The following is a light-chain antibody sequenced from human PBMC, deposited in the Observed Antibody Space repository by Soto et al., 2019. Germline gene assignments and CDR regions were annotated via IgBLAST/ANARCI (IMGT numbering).Light chain of an antibody. V-gene: IGKV2-30*02. CDR1: QGLLHSNGDTF. CDR2: QVS. J-gene: IGKJ2*01. CDR3: TQGTHWPYT. Sequence: DVVMTQSPLSLPVTLGQPASISCRSSQGLLHSNGDTFLSWFQQRPGQSPRRLIYQVSNRDSGVPDRFSGSGSGTDFTLTISRVEAEDVGIYYCTQGTHWPYTFGQGTKLEI.